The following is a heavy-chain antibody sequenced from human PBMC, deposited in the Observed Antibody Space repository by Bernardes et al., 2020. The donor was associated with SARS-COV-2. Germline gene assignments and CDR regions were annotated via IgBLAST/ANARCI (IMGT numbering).Heavy chain of an antibody. CDR2: ISDGSDNI. D-gene: IGHD3-3*01. V-gene: IGHV3-23*01. Sequence: RGSLRLSCAASGFSFSKYAMSWVRQAPGTGLEWLSSISDGSDNIYYGDSVTDRFTISRDNSKNTLYLQMNSLRADDTAIYYCAKDLFPSGPDAFDIWGQGTQVTVSA. CDR3: AKDLFPSGPDAFDI. J-gene: IGHJ3*02. CDR1: GFSFSKYA.